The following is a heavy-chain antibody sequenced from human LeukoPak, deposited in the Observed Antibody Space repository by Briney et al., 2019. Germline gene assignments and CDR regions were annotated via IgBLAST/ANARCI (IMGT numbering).Heavy chain of an antibody. CDR2: IYHSGST. V-gene: IGHV4-4*02. J-gene: IGHJ5*02. Sequence: SETLSLTCAVSGGSISSSNWWSWVRQPPGKGLEWIGEIYHSGSTNYNPSLKSRVTISVDTSKNQFSLKLSSVTAADTAVYYCARHFSRYSGSYSWGQGTLVTVSS. CDR3: ARHFSRYSGSYS. CDR1: GGSISSSNW. D-gene: IGHD1-26*01.